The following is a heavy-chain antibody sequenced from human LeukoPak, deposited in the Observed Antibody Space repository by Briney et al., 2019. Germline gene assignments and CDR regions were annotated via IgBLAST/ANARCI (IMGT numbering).Heavy chain of an antibody. D-gene: IGHD2-15*01. V-gene: IGHV3-21*01. Sequence: ETLSLTCAVSGYSISSGYYWGWIRQPPGKGLEWVSSISSSSSYIYYADSVKGRFTISRDNAKNSLYLQMNSLRAEDTAVYYCASASSGYCSGGSCNGNAFDIWGQGTMVTVSS. CDR1: GYSISSGYY. CDR3: ASASSGYCSGGSCNGNAFDI. J-gene: IGHJ3*02. CDR2: ISSSSSYI.